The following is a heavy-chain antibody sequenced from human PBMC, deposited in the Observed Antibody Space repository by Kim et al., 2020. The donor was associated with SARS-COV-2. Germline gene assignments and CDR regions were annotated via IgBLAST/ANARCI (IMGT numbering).Heavy chain of an antibody. CDR3: ARLLIRYFDWSGWDDAFDI. Sequence: SETLSLTCTVSGGSISSSSYYWGWIRQPPGKGLEWIGSIYYSGSTYYNPSLKSRVTISVDTSKNQFSLKLSSVTAADTAVYYCARLLIRYFDWSGWDDAFDIWGHGTMVTVSS. V-gene: IGHV4-39*01. J-gene: IGHJ3*02. D-gene: IGHD3-9*01. CDR2: IYYSGST. CDR1: GGSISSSSYY.